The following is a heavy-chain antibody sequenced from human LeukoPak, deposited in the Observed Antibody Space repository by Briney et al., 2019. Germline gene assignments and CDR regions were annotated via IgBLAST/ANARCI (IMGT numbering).Heavy chain of an antibody. J-gene: IGHJ5*02. CDR1: GFTFSSYA. V-gene: IGHV3-30*04. CDR2: ISYDGVNK. D-gene: IGHD3-10*01. Sequence: PGRSLRLSCAASGFTFSSYAMHWVRQAPGKGLEWVAAISYDGVNKYYADSVKGRFTISRDNSRNNLQMNSLRSDDTAVYYCAGGVQGVSSWFDPWGQGTLVTVSS. CDR3: AGGVQGVSSWFDP.